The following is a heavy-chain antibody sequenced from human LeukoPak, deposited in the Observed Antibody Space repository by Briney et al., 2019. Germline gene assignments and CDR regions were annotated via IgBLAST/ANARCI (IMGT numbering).Heavy chain of an antibody. J-gene: IGHJ6*03. CDR1: GGTFSSYA. D-gene: IGHD5-18*01. CDR2: IIPIFGTA. CDR3: ASPGSGYSYGGYYMDV. V-gene: IGHV1-69*05. Sequence: ASVKVSCEASGGTFSSYAISWVRQAPGQGLEWMGGIIPIFGTANYAQKFQGRVTITTDESTSTAYMELSSLRSEDTAVYYCASPGSGYSYGGYYMDVWGKGTTVTVSS.